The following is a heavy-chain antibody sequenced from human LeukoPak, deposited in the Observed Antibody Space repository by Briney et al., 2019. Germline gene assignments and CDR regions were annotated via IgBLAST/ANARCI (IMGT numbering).Heavy chain of an antibody. J-gene: IGHJ4*02. V-gene: IGHV3-23*01. CDR3: AKDRYSGSYSDY. D-gene: IGHD1-26*01. CDR2: ISGSGGST. Sequence: GGSLRLSCAASVFTFSSYWMSWVRQAPGKGLEWVSAISGSGGSTYYADSVKGRFTISRDNSKNTLYLQMNSLRAEDTAVYYCAKDRYSGSYSDYWGQGTLVTVSS. CDR1: VFTFSSYW.